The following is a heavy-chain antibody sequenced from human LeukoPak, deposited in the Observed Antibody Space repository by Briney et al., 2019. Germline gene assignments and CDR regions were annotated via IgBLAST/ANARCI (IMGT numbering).Heavy chain of an antibody. D-gene: IGHD6-19*01. J-gene: IGHJ5*02. Sequence: SETLSLTCTVSRASISSYYWSWIRQPPGKGLEWLGYIFYSGRTNYNPSLNSRLTISVDTSKNQFSLKLSSVTAADTAVYYCARLAQQWLTPDWFDPWGQGTLVTVSS. CDR2: IFYSGRT. CDR1: RASISSYY. V-gene: IGHV4-59*12. CDR3: ARLAQQWLTPDWFDP.